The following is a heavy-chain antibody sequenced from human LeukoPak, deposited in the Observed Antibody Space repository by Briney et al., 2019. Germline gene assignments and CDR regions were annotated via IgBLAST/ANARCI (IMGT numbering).Heavy chain of an antibody. D-gene: IGHD4-17*01. CDR2: INAGNGNT. CDR1: GYTFASYA. J-gene: IGHJ2*01. V-gene: IGHV1-3*01. Sequence: ASGKVSCKASGYTFASYAMHWVGEAPGQRLGWMGCINAGNGNTKYSQKFQGRVTITRDTSASTAYMELSSLRSEDTAVYYCARDLYGDYNYWYFDLWGRGTLVTVSS. CDR3: ARDLYGDYNYWYFDL.